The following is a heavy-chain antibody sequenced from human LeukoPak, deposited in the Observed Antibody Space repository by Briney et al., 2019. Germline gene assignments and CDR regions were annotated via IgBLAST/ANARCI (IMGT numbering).Heavy chain of an antibody. V-gene: IGHV3-9*01. D-gene: IGHD1-1*01. CDR1: GFTFTNYA. Sequence: GGSLRLSCAASGFTFTNYAMHWVRQAPGKGLEWVSGISWNSGSIGYADSVKGRFTISRDNAKNSLYLQMYSLRAEDTALYYCAKDIRYSPYYFDYWGQGTLVTVSS. J-gene: IGHJ4*02. CDR2: ISWNSGSI. CDR3: AKDIRYSPYYFDY.